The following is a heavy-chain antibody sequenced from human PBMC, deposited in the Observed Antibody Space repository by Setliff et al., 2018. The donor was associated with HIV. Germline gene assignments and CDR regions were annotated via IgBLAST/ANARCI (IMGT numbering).Heavy chain of an antibody. CDR2: INPNTGGT. Sequence: ASVKVSCKASGYFFTAYYMHWVRQAPGQGLEWMAWINPNTGGTQHAQKFQGRVTVTRDTPISTAYMEIKKLASDDTAVYYCARDNRTGYSGGWPLDYWGQGTVVTVSS. CDR3: ARDNRTGYSGGWPLDY. V-gene: IGHV1-2*02. J-gene: IGHJ4*02. D-gene: IGHD5-12*01. CDR1: GYFFTAYY.